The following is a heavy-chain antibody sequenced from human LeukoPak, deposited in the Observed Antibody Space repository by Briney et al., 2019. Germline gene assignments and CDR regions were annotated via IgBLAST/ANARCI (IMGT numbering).Heavy chain of an antibody. D-gene: IGHD3-10*01. V-gene: IGHV4-39*07. J-gene: IGHJ6*03. CDR2: FDYSGST. Sequence: SETLSLTCTVSGGSISSRPYYWGWIRQPPGKGLEWLGSFDYSGSTYYKPSLKSRVTISVDTSKNQFSLKMRSVTAADTAVYYCARTTMVRGTYYMDVWGKGTTVTISS. CDR3: ARTTMVRGTYYMDV. CDR1: GGSISSRPYY.